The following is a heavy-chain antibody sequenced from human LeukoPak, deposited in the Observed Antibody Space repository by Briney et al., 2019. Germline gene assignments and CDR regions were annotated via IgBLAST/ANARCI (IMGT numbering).Heavy chain of an antibody. CDR1: GGSISSYY. D-gene: IGHD6-13*01. CDR3: ARDRGLLAAAGFPYYYYYGMDV. J-gene: IGHJ6*02. Sequence: SETLSHTCTVSGGSISSYYWSWIRQPPGKGLEWIGYIYYSGSTNYNPSLKSRVTISVDTSKNQFSLKLSSVTAADTAVYYCARDRGLLAAAGFPYYYYYGMDVWGQGTTVTVSS. V-gene: IGHV4-59*01. CDR2: IYYSGST.